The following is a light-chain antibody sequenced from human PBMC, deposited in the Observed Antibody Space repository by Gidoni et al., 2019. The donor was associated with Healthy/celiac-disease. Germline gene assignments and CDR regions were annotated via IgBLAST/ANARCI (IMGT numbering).Light chain of an antibody. CDR2: DAS. Sequence: EIVLTQSPATLSLSPGERATLSCRASQSVSSSLAWYQHKPGQAPRLLIYDASNRATGIPARFSGSGSGTDFTLTISSLEPEDFAVYYWQKRSNWPPLTFGGGTKGEIK. CDR3: QKRSNWPPLT. J-gene: IGKJ4*01. CDR1: QSVSSS. V-gene: IGKV3-11*01.